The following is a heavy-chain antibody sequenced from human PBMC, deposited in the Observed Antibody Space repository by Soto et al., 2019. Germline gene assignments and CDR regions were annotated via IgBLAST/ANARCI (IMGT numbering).Heavy chain of an antibody. CDR1: VGSISSGYYY. V-gene: IGHV4-30-4*02. Sequence: SDTLSLTCTFSVGSISSGYYYCSWIRQPPWKGLEWIGYIYYSGSTYYNPYLKSRVTISVDTSKSQFSLKLSSVTAADTAVYYCAASHRMTTVNTSWSEAWGQGALVIVS. CDR3: AASHRMTTVNTSWSEA. D-gene: IGHD4-17*01. CDR2: IYYSGST. J-gene: IGHJ5*02.